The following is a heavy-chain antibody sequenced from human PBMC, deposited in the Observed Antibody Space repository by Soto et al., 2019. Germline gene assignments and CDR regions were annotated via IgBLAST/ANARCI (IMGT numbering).Heavy chain of an antibody. CDR3: ARDGIAARPFDY. V-gene: IGHV4-34*01. J-gene: IGHJ4*02. CDR2: INHSGST. D-gene: IGHD6-6*01. CDR1: GGSFSGYY. Sequence: SETLSLTCAVYGGSFSGYYWSWIRQPPGKGLEWIGEINHSGSTNSNPSLKSRVTISVDTSKNQFSLKLSSVTAADTAVYYCARDGIAARPFDYWGQGTLVTVSS.